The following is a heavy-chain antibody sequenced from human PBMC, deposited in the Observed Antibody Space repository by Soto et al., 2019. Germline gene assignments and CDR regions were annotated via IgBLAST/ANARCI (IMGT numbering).Heavy chain of an antibody. V-gene: IGHV3-23*01. CDR2: ISGSGGST. J-gene: IGHJ4*02. Sequence: GGSLRLSCAASGFTFSSYAMSWVRQAPGKGLEWVSAISGSGGSTYYADSVKGRFTISRDNSKNTLYLQMNSLRAEDTAVYYCARPDYDFWSPFDYWGQGTLVTVSS. CDR3: ARPDYDFWSPFDY. CDR1: GFTFSSYA. D-gene: IGHD3-3*01.